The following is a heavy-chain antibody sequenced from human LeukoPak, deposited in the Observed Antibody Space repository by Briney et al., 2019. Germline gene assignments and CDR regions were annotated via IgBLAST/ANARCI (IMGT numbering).Heavy chain of an antibody. V-gene: IGHV1-8*01. CDR2: MNPNSGNT. CDR3: AIDPRPSSRYSSSWSNWFDP. Sequence: GASVKVSCKASGYTFTSYDINWVRQATGQGLEWMGWMNPNSGNTGYAQKFQGRVTMTRNTSISTAYMELSSLRSEDTAVYYCAIDPRPSSRYSSSWSNWFDPWGQGTLVTVSS. D-gene: IGHD6-13*01. J-gene: IGHJ5*02. CDR1: GYTFTSYD.